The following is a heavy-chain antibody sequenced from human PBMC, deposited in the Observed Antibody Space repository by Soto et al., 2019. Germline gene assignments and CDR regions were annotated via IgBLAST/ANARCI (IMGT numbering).Heavy chain of an antibody. J-gene: IGHJ4*02. V-gene: IGHV2-5*02. CDR1: GFSLRSSGVG. Sequence: QITLKESGPTQVKPTQTLTLTCTFSGFSLRSSGVGVGWIRQPPGKALEWLALIYWDDGKRYSPSLKSRLTITKDTSKNQVVLTMTNMDPADTATYYCARNVYYFDYWCQGTLVTVSS. CDR2: IYWDDGK. CDR3: ARNVYYFDY.